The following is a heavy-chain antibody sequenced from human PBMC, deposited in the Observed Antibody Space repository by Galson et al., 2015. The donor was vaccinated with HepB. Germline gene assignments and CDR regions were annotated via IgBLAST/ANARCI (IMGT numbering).Heavy chain of an antibody. CDR3: VRNNSDKDAFDI. CDR2: ISVYNGNT. Sequence: SVKVSCKASDYTFSTYGISWVRQAPGQGLEWMGWISVYNGNTNYAQKFQGRVTLTTDSSTSTAYMDLRSLRSDDTSVYFCVRNNSDKDAFDIWGQGTLVTVSS. J-gene: IGHJ3*02. D-gene: IGHD1-20*01. CDR1: DYTFSTYG. V-gene: IGHV1-18*01.